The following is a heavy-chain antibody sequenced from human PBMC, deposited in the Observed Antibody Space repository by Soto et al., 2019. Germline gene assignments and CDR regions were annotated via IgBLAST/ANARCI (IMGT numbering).Heavy chain of an antibody. CDR1: GGSFSGYY. CDR3: ARFLYGGRQWLAHNYYYMDV. Sequence: SETLSLTCAVYGGSFSGYYWSWIRQPPGKGLEWIGEINHSGSTNYNPSLKSRVTISVDTSKNQFSLKLSSVTAADTAVYYCARFLYGGRQWLAHNYYYMDVWGKGTTVTV. J-gene: IGHJ6*03. V-gene: IGHV4-34*01. CDR2: INHSGST. D-gene: IGHD6-19*01.